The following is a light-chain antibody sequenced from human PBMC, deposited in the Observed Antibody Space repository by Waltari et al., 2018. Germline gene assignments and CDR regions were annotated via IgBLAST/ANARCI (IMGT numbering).Light chain of an antibody. CDR3: QYSTT. CDR1: QSITTW. J-gene: IGKJ1*01. CDR2: KAS. Sequence: DIQMTQSPSTLSASVGDRVTITCRASQSITTWVAWYQQKPGNAPKPLIYKASSLGSGVPSRFSGSGSGTEFTLTISSLQPDDFATYFCQYSTTFGQGTKVEIK. V-gene: IGKV1-5*03.